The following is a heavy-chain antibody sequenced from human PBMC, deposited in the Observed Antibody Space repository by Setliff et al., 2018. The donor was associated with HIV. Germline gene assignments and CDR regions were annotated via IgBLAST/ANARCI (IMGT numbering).Heavy chain of an antibody. D-gene: IGHD3-10*01. CDR3: ARAPYVSGSFGWFDP. J-gene: IGHJ5*02. CDR2: IHYTGTT. CDR1: GGSISSSSYY. Sequence: SETLSLTCTVSGGSISSSSYYWNWFRQYPGKGLEWSGYIHYTGTTNQNPSLRSLITISLDTSKDQFSLKLTSVTAADTAVYYCARAPYVSGSFGWFDPWGQGTLVTVSS. V-gene: IGHV4-31*01.